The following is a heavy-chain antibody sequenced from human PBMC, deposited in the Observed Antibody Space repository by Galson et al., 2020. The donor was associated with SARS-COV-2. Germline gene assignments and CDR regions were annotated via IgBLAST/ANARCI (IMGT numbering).Heavy chain of an antibody. CDR3: ARGTYGSYWGVGFDP. V-gene: IGHV3-23*01. D-gene: IGHD3-16*01. CDR2: ISASGDYT. CDR1: GFPFSTSV. Sequence: GGSLRLSRAASGFPFSTSVMTWVRQAPGKGLEWVSSISASGDYTYYADSVKGRFIVSRDNSKNTLYLQMSSLRAEDTAVYNCARGTYGSYWGVGFDPWGQGTQVTVSS. J-gene: IGHJ5*02.